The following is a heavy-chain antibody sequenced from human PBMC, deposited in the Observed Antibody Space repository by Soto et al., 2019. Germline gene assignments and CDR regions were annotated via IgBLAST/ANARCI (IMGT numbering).Heavy chain of an antibody. CDR2: INHSGST. J-gene: IGHJ4*02. D-gene: IGHD4-17*01. V-gene: IGHV4-34*01. CDR3: AREYGDYGVIDY. Sequence: QVQLQQWGAGLLKPSETLSLTCAVYGGSVSGYYWSWIRQPPGKGLEWIGEINHSGSTNYNPSLKRRVTISVDTSKNQFSLKLSSVTAADTAVYYCAREYGDYGVIDYWGQGTLVTVSS. CDR1: GGSVSGYY.